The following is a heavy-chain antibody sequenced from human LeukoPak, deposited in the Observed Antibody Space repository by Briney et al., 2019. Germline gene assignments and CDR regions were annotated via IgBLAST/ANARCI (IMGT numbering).Heavy chain of an antibody. J-gene: IGHJ4*02. Sequence: PGGSLRLSCVASGFTFSNYAMSWVRQAPGKGLELVSGIYGSDDKTVYGDAVKGRFTISRDNSKNTLYLQMNSLRADDTAVYYCARVARTYSSSSFISDYWGQGTLVTVSS. CDR2: IYGSDDKT. CDR1: GFTFSNYA. D-gene: IGHD6-6*01. CDR3: ARVARTYSSSSFISDY. V-gene: IGHV3-23*01.